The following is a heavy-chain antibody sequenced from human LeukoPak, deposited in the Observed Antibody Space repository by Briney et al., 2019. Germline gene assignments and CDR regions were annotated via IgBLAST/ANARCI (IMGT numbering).Heavy chain of an antibody. Sequence: PSETLSLTCAVYGGSFSGYYWSWIRQPPGKGLEWIGEINHSGSTNYNPSLKSRVTISVDTSKKQFSLKLSSVTAADTAVYYCARGPDIVVVPAARPWYGMDVWGKGTTVTVSS. CDR3: ARGPDIVVVPAARPWYGMDV. J-gene: IGHJ6*04. CDR2: INHSGST. V-gene: IGHV4-34*01. CDR1: GGSFSGYY. D-gene: IGHD2-2*01.